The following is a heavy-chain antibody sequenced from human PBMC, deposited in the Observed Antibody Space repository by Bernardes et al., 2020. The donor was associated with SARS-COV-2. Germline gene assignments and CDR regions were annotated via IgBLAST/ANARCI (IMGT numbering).Heavy chain of an antibody. V-gene: IGHV4-4*02. J-gene: IGHJ2*01. CDR1: GGSIISSNW. CDR2: IFHTGST. Sequence: SETLSLTCVVSGGSIISSNWWSWVRQPPGKGLEWIGDIFHTGSTNYNPSLKSRVTISVDTSKNQFSLRLTSVTAADTAVYYCARAAWGRNFDYCGLDVWGHWCFDLWGRGTQVTVSS. D-gene: IGHD3-16*01. CDR3: ARAAWGRNFDYCGLDVWGHWCFDL.